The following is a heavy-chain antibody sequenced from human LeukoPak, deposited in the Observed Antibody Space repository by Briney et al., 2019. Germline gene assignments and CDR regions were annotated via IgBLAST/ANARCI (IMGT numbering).Heavy chain of an antibody. D-gene: IGHD6-19*01. CDR1: GFTFTSYS. J-gene: IGHJ4*02. CDR2: ISSSSNYI. Sequence: SGGSLRLSCAASGFTFTSYSMNWVRRAPGKGLEWVSSISSSSNYIYYADSVKGRFTISRDNAKNSLYLQMNSLRAEDTAVYYCAREPGDSSGWSEWGQGTLVTVSS. V-gene: IGHV3-21*01. CDR3: AREPGDSSGWSE.